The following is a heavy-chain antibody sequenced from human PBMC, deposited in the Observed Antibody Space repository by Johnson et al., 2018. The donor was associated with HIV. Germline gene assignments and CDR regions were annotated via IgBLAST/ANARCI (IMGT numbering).Heavy chain of an antibody. CDR2: IKQDGSEK. Sequence: MLLVESGGGLVQPGGSLRLSCAASGFTFSSYWMSWVRQAPGKGLEWVANIKQDGSEKYYVDSVKGRFTISRDNAKNSLYLQMNSLRAEETAVYYCAARGWELQPDAFDIWGQGTMVTVSS. D-gene: IGHD1-26*01. CDR3: AARGWELQPDAFDI. V-gene: IGHV3-7*05. CDR1: GFTFSSYW. J-gene: IGHJ3*02.